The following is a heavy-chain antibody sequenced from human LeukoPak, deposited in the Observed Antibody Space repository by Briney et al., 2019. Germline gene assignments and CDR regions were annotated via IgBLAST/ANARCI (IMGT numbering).Heavy chain of an antibody. CDR2: IRRNYET. CDR1: GFTLMGSH. V-gene: IGHV3-73*01. D-gene: IGHD2-2*01. CDR3: ARQTNSCHDY. J-gene: IGHJ4*02. Sequence: GGSWKLSCTASGFTLMGSHMHWFGQAPGKGLEWVGHIRRNYETAYGASVMGRFTISRDDSKNMAYLHMNSLRSEDTAFYFCARQTNSCHDYWGQGTLVTVSS.